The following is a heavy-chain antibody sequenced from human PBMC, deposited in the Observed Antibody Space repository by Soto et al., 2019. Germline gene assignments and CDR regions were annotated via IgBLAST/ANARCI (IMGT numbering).Heavy chain of an antibody. J-gene: IGHJ6*02. CDR1: GGTFSSYA. V-gene: IGHV1-69*12. CDR3: ACTVSNYYSYGMDV. Sequence: QVQLVQSGAEVKKPGSSVKVSCKASGGTFSSYAISWVRQAPGQGLEWMGGIIPIFGTADYAQKFQGRVTITADESTSTAYMELRSLRSEDTAVDYFACTVSNYYSYGMDVWGQGTTVTVSS. D-gene: IGHD2-8*01. CDR2: IIPIFGTA.